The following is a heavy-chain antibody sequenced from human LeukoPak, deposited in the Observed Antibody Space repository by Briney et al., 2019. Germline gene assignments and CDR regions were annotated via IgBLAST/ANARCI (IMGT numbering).Heavy chain of an antibody. CDR2: IIPIFGTA. CDR3: AFPGIAAAGEGVDYYYYGMDV. CDR1: GGTFSSYA. Sequence: SVKVSCKASGGTFSSYAISWVRQAPGQGLEWMGGIIPIFGTANYAQKFQGRVTITADKSTSTAYMELSSLRSGDTAVYYCAFPGIAAAGEGVDYYYYGMDVWGKGTTVTVSS. J-gene: IGHJ6*04. D-gene: IGHD6-13*01. V-gene: IGHV1-69*06.